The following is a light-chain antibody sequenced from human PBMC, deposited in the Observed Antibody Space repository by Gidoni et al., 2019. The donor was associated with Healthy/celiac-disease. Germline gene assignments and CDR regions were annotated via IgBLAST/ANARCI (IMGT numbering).Light chain of an antibody. Sequence: AIQLTESPSSQPASVGGRVTITCRASQGIGSALAWYQQKPGKAPKHLIYDASSLESGVPSRFRGSRSGTAFTLPISSLQPEDFATYYCQPFNSYPPTFGGXPQVEIK. CDR1: QGIGSA. CDR3: QPFNSYPPT. J-gene: IGKJ4*01. V-gene: IGKV1-13*02. CDR2: DAS.